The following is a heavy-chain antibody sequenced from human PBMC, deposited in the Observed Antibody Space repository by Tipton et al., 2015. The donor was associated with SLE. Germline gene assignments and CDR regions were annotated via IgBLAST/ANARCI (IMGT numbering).Heavy chain of an antibody. CDR1: GGSFSGYY. V-gene: IGHV3-23*01. CDR2: ISGSGGST. D-gene: IGHD6-13*01. J-gene: IGHJ4*02. Sequence: LSLTCAVYGGSFSGYYWSWIRQPPGKGLEWVSAISGSGGSTYYADSVKGRFTVSRDNSKNTLYLQMNSLRAEDTAVYYCARDEGSSWFFDYWGQGTLVTVSS. CDR3: ARDEGSSWFFDY.